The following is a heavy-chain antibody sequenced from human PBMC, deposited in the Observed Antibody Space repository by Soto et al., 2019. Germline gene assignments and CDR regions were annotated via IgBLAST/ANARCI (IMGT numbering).Heavy chain of an antibody. CDR2: IIPIFGTA. CDR1: GGTFSSYA. CDR3: ARHDRAVKYYYGGYANFDY. J-gene: IGHJ4*02. D-gene: IGHD5-12*01. Sequence: SVKVSCTASGGTFSSYAISWVRQAPGQGLEWMGGIIPIFGTANYAQKFQGRVTITADESTSTAYMELSSLRSEDTAVYYCARHDRAVKYYYGGYANFDYWGQGTLVTVSS. V-gene: IGHV1-69*13.